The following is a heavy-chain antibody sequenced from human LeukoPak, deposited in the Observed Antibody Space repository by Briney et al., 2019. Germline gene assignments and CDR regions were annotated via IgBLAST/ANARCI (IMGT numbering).Heavy chain of an antibody. CDR2: IYYSGST. Sequence: SETLSLTCTVSGGSISSSSYYWGWIRQPPGKGLEWIGSIYYSGSTYYNPSLKSRVTISVDTSKNRFSLKLNSVTAADTAVYYCARGDYAFDYWGQGTLVTVSS. J-gene: IGHJ4*02. D-gene: IGHD4-17*01. CDR3: ARGDYAFDY. V-gene: IGHV4-39*07. CDR1: GGSISSSSYY.